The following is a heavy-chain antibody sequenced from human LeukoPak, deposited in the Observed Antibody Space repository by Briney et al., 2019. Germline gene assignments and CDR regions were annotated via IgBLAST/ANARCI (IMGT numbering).Heavy chain of an antibody. CDR2: INSDGSST. CDR3: AGDSSGYYSWSGFSDY. Sequence: GGSLRLSCAASGFTFSSYWMHWVRQAPGKGLVWVSRINSDGSSTSYADPVKGRFTISRDNAKNTLYLQMNSLRAEDTAVYYCAGDSSGYYSWSGFSDYWGQGTLVTVSS. V-gene: IGHV3-74*01. D-gene: IGHD3-22*01. CDR1: GFTFSSYW. J-gene: IGHJ4*02.